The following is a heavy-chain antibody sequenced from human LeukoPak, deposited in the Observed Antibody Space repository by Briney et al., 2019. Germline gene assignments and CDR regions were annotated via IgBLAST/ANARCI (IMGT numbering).Heavy chain of an antibody. CDR3: ARGPPFGTGTTKDEYFQH. CDR1: GGSFSGYY. D-gene: IGHD1-7*01. J-gene: IGHJ1*01. CDR2: INHIGST. Sequence: SETLSLTCAVYGGSFSGYYWSWIRQPPGKGLEWIGEINHIGSTNYNPSLKSRVTISVDTSKNQFSLKLSSVTAADTAVYYCARGPPFGTGTTKDEYFQHWGQGTLVTVSS. V-gene: IGHV4-34*01.